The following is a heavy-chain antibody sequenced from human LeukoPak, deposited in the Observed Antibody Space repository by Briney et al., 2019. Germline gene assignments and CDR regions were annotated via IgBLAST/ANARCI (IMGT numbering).Heavy chain of an antibody. CDR2: IYYTGST. J-gene: IGHJ4*02. D-gene: IGHD3-16*01. CDR1: SDTISSSSYF. CDR3: ARHIVRPTMLIEY. V-gene: IGHV4-39*01. Sequence: SETLSLTCNVSSDTISSSSYFWGWIRQPRGNGLEWIGNIYYTGSTHYNPSLKSRLAISVDTSKNQFSLKLSSVTAADTAVYYCARHIVRPTMLIEYWGQGILVTVSS.